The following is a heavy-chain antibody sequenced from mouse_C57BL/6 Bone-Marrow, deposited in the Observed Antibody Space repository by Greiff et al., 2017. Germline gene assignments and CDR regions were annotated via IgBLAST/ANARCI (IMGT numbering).Heavy chain of an antibody. CDR1: GYTFTSYW. J-gene: IGHJ4*01. Sequence: QVQLKQPGAELVRPGTSVKLSCKASGYTFTSYWMHWVKQRPGQGLEWIGVIDPSDSYTNYNQKFKGKATLTVDTSFSTAYMQLSSLTSEDSAVXYCARYHLDSSGEDMAYYAMDYWGQGTSVTVSS. CDR2: IDPSDSYT. V-gene: IGHV1-59*01. CDR3: ARYHLDSSGEDMAYYAMDY. D-gene: IGHD3-2*02.